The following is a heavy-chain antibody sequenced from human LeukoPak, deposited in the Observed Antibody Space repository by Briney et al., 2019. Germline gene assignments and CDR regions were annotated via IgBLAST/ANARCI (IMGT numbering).Heavy chain of an antibody. CDR2: INHSGST. CDR1: GGSFSGYY. J-gene: IGHJ4*02. V-gene: IGHV4-34*01. D-gene: IGHD5-18*01. CDR3: ARKGAQGQLWLGPRLYYFDY. Sequence: SETLSLTCAVYGGSFSGYYWSWIRQPPGKGLEWIGEINHSGSTNYNPSPKSRATISVDTSKNQFSLKLSSVTAADTAVYYCARKGAQGQLWLGPRLYYFDYWGQGTLVTVSS.